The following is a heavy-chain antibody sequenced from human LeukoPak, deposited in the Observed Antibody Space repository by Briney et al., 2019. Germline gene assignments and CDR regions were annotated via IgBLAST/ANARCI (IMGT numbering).Heavy chain of an antibody. CDR3: AKDTAMVL. D-gene: IGHD5-18*01. J-gene: IGHJ4*02. CDR1: GLIVSSNH. Sequence: GGSLRLSCVVSGLIVSSNHMSWVRQAPGKGLEWVAVISYDGSNKYYADSVKGRFTISRDNSKNTLYLQMNSLRAEDTAVYYCAKDTAMVLWGQGTLVTVSS. V-gene: IGHV3-30*18. CDR2: ISYDGSNK.